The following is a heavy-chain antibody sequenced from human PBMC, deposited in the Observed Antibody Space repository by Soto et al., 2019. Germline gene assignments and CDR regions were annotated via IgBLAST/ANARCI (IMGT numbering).Heavy chain of an antibody. Sequence: QLQLQESGPGLVKPSETLSLTCTVSGGSISSSSYYWGWIRQPPGKGLEWIGNIFYTGSTYYNPSLKSRVTISVDASKNLFSLKLSSVPAADTAVYYCARISNSYGSGSPRYYFYSWGQGTLVTVSA. J-gene: IGHJ4*02. V-gene: IGHV4-39*01. CDR3: ARISNSYGSGSPRYYFYS. D-gene: IGHD3-10*01. CDR2: IFYTGST. CDR1: GGSISSSSYY.